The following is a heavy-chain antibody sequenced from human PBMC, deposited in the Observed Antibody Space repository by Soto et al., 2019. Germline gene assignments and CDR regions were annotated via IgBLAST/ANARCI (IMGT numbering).Heavy chain of an antibody. CDR3: ARSDGDYVQVDY. CDR1: GYTFTSYA. Sequence: ASVKVSCKASGYTFTSYAMHWVRQAPGQRLEWMGWINAGNGNTKYSQKFQGRVTITRDTSASTAYMELSSLRSEDTAVYYCARSDGDYVQVDYWGQGTPVTVSS. CDR2: INAGNGNT. V-gene: IGHV1-3*01. J-gene: IGHJ4*02. D-gene: IGHD4-17*01.